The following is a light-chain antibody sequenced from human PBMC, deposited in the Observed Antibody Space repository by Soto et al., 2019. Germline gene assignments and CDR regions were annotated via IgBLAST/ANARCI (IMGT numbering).Light chain of an antibody. Sequence: DIQLTQSPSSLSASVGDRITITSRASQSISTYLNWYQQKPGEAPTLLVYDSSTLQSGVPSRFSGSGFGAEFALTVSSLRHEDFATYYCQQSYSNPTWTFGQGTKV. V-gene: IGKV1-39*01. CDR3: QQSYSNPTWT. CDR1: QSISTY. J-gene: IGKJ1*01. CDR2: DSS.